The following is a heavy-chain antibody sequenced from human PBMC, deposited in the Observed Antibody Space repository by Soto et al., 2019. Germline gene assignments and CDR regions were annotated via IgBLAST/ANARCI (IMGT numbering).Heavy chain of an antibody. CDR2: IVVGSGNT. V-gene: IGHV1-58*01. Sequence: APGMVSCKASGFTFTSSAVQWVRQARGQRLEWLGWIVVGSGNTNYAQKCHERVTITRDMSTSTAYMELSSLRSEDTAVYYCAAEVDYYDSTADYWGQGTLGTVSS. CDR3: AAEVDYYDSTADY. D-gene: IGHD3-22*01. CDR1: GFTFTSSA. J-gene: IGHJ4*02.